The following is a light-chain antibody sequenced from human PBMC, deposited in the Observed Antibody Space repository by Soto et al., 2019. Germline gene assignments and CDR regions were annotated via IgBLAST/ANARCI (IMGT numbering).Light chain of an antibody. CDR2: AAS. CDR3: LQDYNYPLT. CDR1: QGIRSD. V-gene: IGKV1-6*01. Sequence: AIQMTQSPSSLSASVGDRVTITCRASQGIRSDLVWYQQKPGKAPKLLIYAASSLQSGVPSRFSGSGSGTDFSLTISSLQPEDFATYYCLQDYNYPLTFGQGTKVDI. J-gene: IGKJ1*01.